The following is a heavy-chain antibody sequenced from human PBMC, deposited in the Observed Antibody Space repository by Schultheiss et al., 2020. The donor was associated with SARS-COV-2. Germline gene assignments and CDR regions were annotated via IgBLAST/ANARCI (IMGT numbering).Heavy chain of an antibody. CDR1: GFTFSSYS. D-gene: IGHD4-11*01. CDR3: AKGRGATVRYYYGMDV. V-gene: IGHV3-48*04. J-gene: IGHJ6*02. CDR2: ISSSSSTI. Sequence: GGSLRLSCAASGFTFSSYSMNWVRQAPGKGLEWVSYISSSSSTIYYADSVKGRFTISRDNAKNSLYLQMNSLRAEDTAVYYCAKGRGATVRYYYGMDVWGQGTTVTVSS.